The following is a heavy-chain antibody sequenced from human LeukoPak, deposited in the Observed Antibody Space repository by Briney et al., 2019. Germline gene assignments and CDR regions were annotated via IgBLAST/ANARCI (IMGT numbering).Heavy chain of an antibody. J-gene: IGHJ4*02. CDR1: GFTFSGYE. CDR2: ISSSGSTI. CDR3: ARERPEIDY. Sequence: GGSLRLSCAASGFTFSGYEMNWVRQAPGKGLEWVSYISSSGSTIYYADSVKGRFTISRDNAKNSLYLQMSSLRAEDTAVYYCARERPEIDYWGQGTLVTVSS. V-gene: IGHV3-48*03.